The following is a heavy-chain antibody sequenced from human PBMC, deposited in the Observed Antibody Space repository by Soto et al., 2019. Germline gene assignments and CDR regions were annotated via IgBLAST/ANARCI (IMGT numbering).Heavy chain of an antibody. CDR2: IYYSGST. V-gene: IGHV4-59*01. CDR1: GGSISSYY. D-gene: IGHD1-20*01. CDR3: ARPSMTGWFDP. J-gene: IGHJ5*02. Sequence: SETLSLTCTVSGGSISSYYWSWIRQPPGKGLEWIGYIYYSGSTNYAQKLQGRVTMTTDTSTSTAYMELRSLRSDDTAVYYCARPSMTGWFDPWGQGTLVTVSS.